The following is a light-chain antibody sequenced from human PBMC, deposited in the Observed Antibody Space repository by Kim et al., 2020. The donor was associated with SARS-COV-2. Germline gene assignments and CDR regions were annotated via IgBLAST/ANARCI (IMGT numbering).Light chain of an antibody. CDR3: QQYGSSPFT. CDR2: GAS. V-gene: IGKV3-20*01. Sequence: CPGERATLSCRASQSVSSSYLAWYQQKPGQAPRLLIYGASSRATGIPDRFSGSGSGTDFTLTISRLEPEDFAVYYCQQYGSSPFTFGPGTKVDIK. CDR1: QSVSSSY. J-gene: IGKJ3*01.